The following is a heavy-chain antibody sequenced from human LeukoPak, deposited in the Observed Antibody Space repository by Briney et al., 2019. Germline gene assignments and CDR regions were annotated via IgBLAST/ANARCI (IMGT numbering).Heavy chain of an antibody. Sequence: GGSLRLSCEASGFTFSSHWMSWVRQAPGKGLEWVANMKHDGSGKHYVDSVKGRFTISRDNTKNSLYLQMNSLRVEDTAVYYCARGPFDYWGQGTLVTVSS. V-gene: IGHV3-7*03. CDR3: ARGPFDY. CDR1: GFTFSSHW. J-gene: IGHJ4*02. CDR2: MKHDGSGK.